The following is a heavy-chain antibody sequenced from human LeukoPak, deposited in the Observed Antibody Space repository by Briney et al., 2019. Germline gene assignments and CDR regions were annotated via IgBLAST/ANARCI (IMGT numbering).Heavy chain of an antibody. J-gene: IGHJ3*02. D-gene: IGHD2-15*01. CDR1: GFTFSSYG. CDR3: AKGQVVVVEPDAFDI. Sequence: PGRSLRLSCAASGFTFSSYGMHWVRQAPGKGLEWVAVISYDGCNKYYADSVKGRFTISRDNSKNTLYLQMNSLRAEDTAVYYCAKGQVVVVEPDAFDIWGQGTMVTVSS. CDR2: ISYDGCNK. V-gene: IGHV3-30*18.